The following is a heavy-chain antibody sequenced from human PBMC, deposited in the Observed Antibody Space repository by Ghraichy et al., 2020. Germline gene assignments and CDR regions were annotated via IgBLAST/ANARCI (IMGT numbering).Heavy chain of an antibody. CDR3: ARQTLYYYDSSGGWYFDL. Sequence: ESLNISCTVSGGSISSSSYYWGWIRQPPGKGLEWIGSIYYSGSTYYNPSLKSRVTISVDTSKNQFSLKLSSVTAADTAVYYCARQTLYYYDSSGGWYFDLWGRGTLVTVSS. J-gene: IGHJ2*01. V-gene: IGHV4-39*01. D-gene: IGHD3-22*01. CDR2: IYYSGST. CDR1: GGSISSSSYY.